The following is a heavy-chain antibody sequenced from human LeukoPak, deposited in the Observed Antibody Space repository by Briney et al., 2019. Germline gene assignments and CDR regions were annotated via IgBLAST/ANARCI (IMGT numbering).Heavy chain of an antibody. J-gene: IGHJ4*02. V-gene: IGHV3-23*01. D-gene: IGHD3-16*01. Sequence: PGGSLRLSCAASGFTFSTCAMSWVRQAPGKGLEWVSAISASGGSTFYADSVKGRFTISRDISKNTLYLHMNSLRAEDTAVYYCAKDHYDYGGGLFDYWGQGTLVTVSS. CDR1: GFTFSTCA. CDR3: AKDHYDYGGGLFDY. CDR2: ISASGGST.